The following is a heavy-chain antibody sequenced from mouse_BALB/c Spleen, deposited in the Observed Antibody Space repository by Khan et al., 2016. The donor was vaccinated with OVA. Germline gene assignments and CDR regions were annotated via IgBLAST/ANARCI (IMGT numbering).Heavy chain of an antibody. CDR3: VSSRYWSWFDA. CDR2: IGSDSKTT. Sequence: EVELVESGGGLVQPGGSRKLSCAASGSPFSSFGMHWVRQAPEKGLEWVAYIGSDSKTTYYADTVKGRFTISRDDPKNSLVLQMTSLRSEDTAVYYCVSSRYWSWFDAWGQGTLVTVSS. D-gene: IGHD2-12*01. J-gene: IGHJ3*01. V-gene: IGHV5-17*02. CDR1: GSPFSSFG.